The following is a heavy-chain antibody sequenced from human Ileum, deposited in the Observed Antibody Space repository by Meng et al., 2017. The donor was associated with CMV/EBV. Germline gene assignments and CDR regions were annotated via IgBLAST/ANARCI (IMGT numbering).Heavy chain of an antibody. Sequence: GGSLTLSCAASGFTFSDYWMSWVRQAPGKGLEWVANIKEDGSEKNYVDSVKGRFTISRDNAKNSLYLQINSLRADDRAIYCCARDGRGISSPYNWFDPWGQGTLVTVSS. CDR2: IKEDGSEK. J-gene: IGHJ5*02. CDR1: GFTFSDYW. D-gene: IGHD6-6*01. CDR3: ARDGRGISSPYNWFDP. V-gene: IGHV3-7*01.